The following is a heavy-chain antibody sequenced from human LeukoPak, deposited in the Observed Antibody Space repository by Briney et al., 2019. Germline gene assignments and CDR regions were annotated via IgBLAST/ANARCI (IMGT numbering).Heavy chain of an antibody. CDR1: GFTFDDYA. J-gene: IGHJ3*02. CDR2: LTWNSGSI. V-gene: IGHV3-9*01. D-gene: IGHD1-26*01. CDR3: AKDRAGSYYDAFNI. Sequence: PWGSLRFYSAASGFTFDDYAMHWVRQAPGQGLEWVSGLTWNSGSINYADSVKGRFTISRDNAKNSVYLQLNSLRVEDTALYYCAKDRAGSYYDAFNIWGQGTMVTVSS.